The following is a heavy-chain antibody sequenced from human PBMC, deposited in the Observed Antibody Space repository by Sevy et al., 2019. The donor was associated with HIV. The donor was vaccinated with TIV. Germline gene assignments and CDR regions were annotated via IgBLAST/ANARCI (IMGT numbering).Heavy chain of an antibody. J-gene: IGHJ4*02. CDR3: ARGTAAAGTNFDY. CDR1: GGTFSSYA. CDR2: IIPIFGTA. Sequence: ASVKVSCKASGGTFSSYAISWVRQAPGQGLEWMGGIIPIFGTANYAQKFQGRVTITADESTSTAYMELSSLRSEGTAVYYCARGTAAAGTNFDYWGQGTLVTVSS. V-gene: IGHV1-69*13. D-gene: IGHD6-13*01.